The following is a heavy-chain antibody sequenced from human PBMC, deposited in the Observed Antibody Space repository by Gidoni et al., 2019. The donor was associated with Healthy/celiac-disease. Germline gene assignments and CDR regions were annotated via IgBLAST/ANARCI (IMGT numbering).Heavy chain of an antibody. CDR2: ITHSGST. V-gene: IGHV4-34*01. D-gene: IGHD5-12*01. J-gene: IGHJ6*02. CDR1: GGSFSGYY. CDR3: ARVVRGYSGYDPGSYYYYGMDV. Sequence: QVQLQQRGAGLLKPSETLSLTCAVYGGSFSGYYSSWLRQPPGKGLELIGEITHSGSTNYNPSLKSRVTISVDTSKNQFSLKLSAVTAADTAVYYCARVVRGYSGYDPGSYYYYGMDVWGQGTTVTVSS.